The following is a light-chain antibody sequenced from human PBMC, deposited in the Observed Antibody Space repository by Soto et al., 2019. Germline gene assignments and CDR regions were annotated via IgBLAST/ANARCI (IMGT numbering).Light chain of an antibody. J-gene: IGKJ5*01. CDR1: QSISSY. Sequence: DIQMTQSPSSLSASVGDRVTITCRASQSISSYLNWYQQKPGKAPKLLIYAASSLQSGVLSRSSGSGSGTDFTLTISSLQPEDFATYYCQQSYSTPITFGQGTRLEI. CDR2: AAS. V-gene: IGKV1-39*01. CDR3: QQSYSTPIT.